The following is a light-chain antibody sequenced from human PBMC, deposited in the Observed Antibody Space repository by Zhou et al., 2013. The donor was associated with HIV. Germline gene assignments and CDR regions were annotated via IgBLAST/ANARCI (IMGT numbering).Light chain of an antibody. CDR3: QQYNNWPPWFT. CDR1: QSVTTY. J-gene: IGKJ3*01. Sequence: EIVLTQSPATLSLSPGDRATLSCRASQSVTTYVAWYQQKAGQGPRLLIFDASNRATGIPARFSGSGSGTEFTLTISSLQSEDFAVYYCQQYNNWPPWFTFGPGPKWISN. CDR2: DAS. V-gene: IGKV3-11*01.